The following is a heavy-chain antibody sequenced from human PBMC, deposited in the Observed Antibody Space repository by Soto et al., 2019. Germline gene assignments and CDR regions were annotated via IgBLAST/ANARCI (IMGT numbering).Heavy chain of an antibody. CDR2: ISTTSAYI. CDR1: GFTFSSYS. J-gene: IGHJ4*02. D-gene: IGHD1-1*01. V-gene: IGHV3-21*04. Sequence: GGSLRLSCAASGFTFSSYSMNWIRQSPGKGLEWVSSISTTSAYIYYADSVKGRFTISMDNAKNSLYLHMNSLRADDTAVYYCAEALSASPNYFFHSWGQGTLLNVSS. CDR3: AEALSASPNYFFHS.